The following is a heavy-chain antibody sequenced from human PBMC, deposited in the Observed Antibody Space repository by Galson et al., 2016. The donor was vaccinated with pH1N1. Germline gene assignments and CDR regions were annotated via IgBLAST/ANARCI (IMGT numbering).Heavy chain of an antibody. J-gene: IGHJ1*01. D-gene: IGHD4-17*01. CDR1: GYTFTTNY. V-gene: IGHV1-46*01. CDR2: IDPSGGGT. Sequence: SVKVSCKASGYTFTTNYIHWVRQAPGQGLEWMGVIDPSGGGTTYAQKFQARVTMTRDTSTSTVYMDLSSLKSEDTATYYCAHSTYGDYSGYFQHWGQGTLVTVSS. CDR3: AHSTYGDYSGYFQH.